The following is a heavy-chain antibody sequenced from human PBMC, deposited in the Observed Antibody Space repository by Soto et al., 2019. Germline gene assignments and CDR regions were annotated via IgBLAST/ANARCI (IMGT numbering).Heavy chain of an antibody. J-gene: IGHJ6*02. D-gene: IGHD5-18*01. V-gene: IGHV1-69*01. CDR3: ARGSVTWIQLWWDYYYGMDV. CDR1: GGTFSSYA. Sequence: QVQLVQSGAEVKKPGSSVKVSCKASGGTFSSYAISWVRQAPGQGLEWMGGIIPIVGTAKYAQKFQGRVTITADESTSTAHMELSSLRSEDTAVYYCARGSVTWIQLWWDYYYGMDVWGQGTTVTVSS. CDR2: IIPIVGTA.